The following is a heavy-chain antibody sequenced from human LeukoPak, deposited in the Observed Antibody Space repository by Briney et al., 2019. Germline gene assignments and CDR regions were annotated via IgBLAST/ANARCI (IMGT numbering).Heavy chain of an antibody. CDR3: AGDAMELRRGYYYGMVV. CDR1: GYTFTSYG. J-gene: IGHJ6*02. D-gene: IGHD1-7*01. CDR2: ISAYNGNT. Sequence: GASVKVSCKASGYTFTSYGISWVRQAPGQGLEWMGWISAYNGNTNYAQKLQGRVTMTTDTSTSTAYMELRSLRSDDTAVYYCAGDAMELRRGYYYGMVVWGQGTTVTVSS. V-gene: IGHV1-18*01.